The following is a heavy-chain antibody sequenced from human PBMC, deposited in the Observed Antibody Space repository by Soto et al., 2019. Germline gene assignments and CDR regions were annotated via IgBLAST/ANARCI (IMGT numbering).Heavy chain of an antibody. CDR2: IYYSGST. J-gene: IGHJ4*02. Sequence: SETLSLTCTVSGGSISSSSYYWGWIRQPPGKGLEWIGSIYYSGSTYYNPSLKSRVTISVDTPKNQFSLKLSSVTAADTAVYYCARHLGKSSQYYDILTGYWPRYFDYWGQGTLVTVSS. D-gene: IGHD3-9*01. V-gene: IGHV4-39*01. CDR1: GGSISSSSYY. CDR3: ARHLGKSSQYYDILTGYWPRYFDY.